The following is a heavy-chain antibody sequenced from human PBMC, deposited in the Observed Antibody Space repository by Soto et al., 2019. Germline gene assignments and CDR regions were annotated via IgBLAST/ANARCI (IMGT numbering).Heavy chain of an antibody. CDR1: GGSLSGYS. Sequence: QVRLQHWGAGLLKPSATLSRTCAVYGGSLSGYSWSWIRQPPGRGLEWIGEINHSGSTNYNPSLKSRVTVSVATPKNQFSLNLTSVTAADTAVYYCAKGFGGRLYGPGSDAFDDWGQGILVTVSS. J-gene: IGHJ4*02. D-gene: IGHD3-10*01. CDR2: INHSGST. V-gene: IGHV4-34*01. CDR3: AKGFGGRLYGPGSDAFDD.